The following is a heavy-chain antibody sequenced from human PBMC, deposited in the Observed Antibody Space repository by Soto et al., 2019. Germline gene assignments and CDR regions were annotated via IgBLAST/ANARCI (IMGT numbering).Heavy chain of an antibody. J-gene: IGHJ4*02. D-gene: IGHD3-22*01. CDR2: ISPSGGRK. Sequence: GQGRKWMGIISPSGGRKSYAQKSRGRVTMTRDTATSTVYMELRSLRSDDPAVYYCARAPSPYDSSGLGYWSQGTLVTVPS. CDR3: ARAPSPYDSSGLGY. V-gene: IGHV1-46*01.